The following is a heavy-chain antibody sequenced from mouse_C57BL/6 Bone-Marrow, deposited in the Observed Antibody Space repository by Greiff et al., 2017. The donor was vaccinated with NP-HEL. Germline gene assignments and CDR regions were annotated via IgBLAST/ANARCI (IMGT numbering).Heavy chain of an antibody. J-gene: IGHJ2*01. V-gene: IGHV1-82*01. CDR3: GYYGSSRDY. CDR2: IYPGDGDT. D-gene: IGHD1-1*01. Sequence: VKLVESGPELVKPGASVKISCKASGYAFSSSWMNWVKQRPGKGLEWIGRIYPGDGDTNYNGKFKGKATLTADKSSSTAYMQLSSLTSEDSAVYFCGYYGSSRDYWGQGTTLTVSS. CDR1: GYAFSSSW.